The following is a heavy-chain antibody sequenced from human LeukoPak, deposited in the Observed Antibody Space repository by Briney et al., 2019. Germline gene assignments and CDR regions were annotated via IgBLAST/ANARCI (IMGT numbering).Heavy chain of an antibody. J-gene: IGHJ3*02. V-gene: IGHV3-23*01. D-gene: IGHD3-22*01. CDR3: AKREYYYDSSGCYPDAFDI. CDR2: ISGSGGST. CDR1: GFTFSSYA. Sequence: RAGGSLRLSCAASGFTFSSYAMSWVRQAPGKGLEWVSAISGSGGSTYYADSVKGRFTISRDNSKNTLYLQMNSLRAEDTAVYYCAKREYYYDSSGCYPDAFDIWGQGTMVTVSS.